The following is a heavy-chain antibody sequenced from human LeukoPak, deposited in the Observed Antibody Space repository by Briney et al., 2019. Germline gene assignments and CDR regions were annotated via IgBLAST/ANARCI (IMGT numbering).Heavy chain of an antibody. CDR2: IIPIFGTA. J-gene: IGHJ4*02. V-gene: IGHV1-69*13. CDR3: ARDLKGNGDSPY. CDR1: GGTFSSYA. Sequence: GASVKVSCKASGGTFSSYAISWVRQAPGQGLEWMGGIIPIFGTANYAQKFQGRVTITADESTSTAYMELSSLRSEDTAVYYCARDLKGNGDSPYWGQGTLVTVSS.